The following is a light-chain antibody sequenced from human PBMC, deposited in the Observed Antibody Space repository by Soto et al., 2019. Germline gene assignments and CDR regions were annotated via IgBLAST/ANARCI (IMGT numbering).Light chain of an antibody. CDR3: QVWDSTTDHVV. CDR2: DDS. V-gene: IGLV3-21*02. Sequence: SSELTQPPSVSLAPGQTATVTCGGNNIGSKSVYWYQQQPGQAPVLVVYDDSERPSGIPERFSGSNSENTATLTISSVEAGDEADYYCQVWDSTTDHVVFGGGTKLTVL. CDR1: NIGSKS. J-gene: IGLJ2*01.